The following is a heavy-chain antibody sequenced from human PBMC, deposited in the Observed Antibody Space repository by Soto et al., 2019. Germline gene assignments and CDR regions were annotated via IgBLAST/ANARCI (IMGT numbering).Heavy chain of an antibody. D-gene: IGHD4-17*01. V-gene: IGHV4-34*01. CDR2: INHSGGT. CDR1: GWSFSANY. J-gene: IGHJ2*01. Sequence: SATLSLTCAVYGWSFSANYWSWIRQPPGKRLDWIGEINHSGGTIYNPSLKSRVTLSVDTSKSQFSLKLTSVTAADRAVYYCALFFLMIRRPPRSTLFPYRRSSDL. CDR3: ALFFLMIRRPPRSTLFPYRRSSDL.